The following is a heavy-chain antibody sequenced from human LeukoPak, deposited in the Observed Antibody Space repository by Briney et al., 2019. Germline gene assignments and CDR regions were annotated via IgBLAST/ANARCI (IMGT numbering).Heavy chain of an antibody. CDR3: AKAGAVVVVVAKFFDY. CDR2: ISGSGDST. CDR1: GFTFSSYA. D-gene: IGHD2-15*01. Sequence: GGSLRLSCAASGFTFSSYAMSWVRQAPGKGLEWVSAISGSGDSTNYADSVKGRFTISRDNSKNKLYLQMNSLRAEDTAVYYCAKAGAVVVVVAKFFDYWGQGTLVTVSS. V-gene: IGHV3-23*01. J-gene: IGHJ4*02.